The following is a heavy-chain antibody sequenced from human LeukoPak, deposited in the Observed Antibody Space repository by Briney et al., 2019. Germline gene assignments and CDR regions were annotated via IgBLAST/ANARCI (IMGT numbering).Heavy chain of an antibody. V-gene: IGHV3-23*01. Sequence: PGGSLRLSCAASGFTFNNYGMRWVRQAPGKGLEWVSGISDSGSETYYTDSVRGRFTISRENSKNTVYLQMSNLRAEDTAVYFCARHDIFIPYWGQGSLVTVSS. J-gene: IGHJ4*02. CDR2: ISDSGSET. CDR1: GFTFNNYG. D-gene: IGHD3-16*02. CDR3: ARHDIFIPY.